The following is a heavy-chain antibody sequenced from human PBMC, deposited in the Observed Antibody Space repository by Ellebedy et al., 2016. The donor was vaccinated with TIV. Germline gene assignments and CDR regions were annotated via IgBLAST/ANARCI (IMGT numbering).Heavy chain of an antibody. CDR1: GFTFSSYS. D-gene: IGHD5-18*01. CDR2: ISSSSSYI. Sequence: GESLKISXAASGFTFSSYSMNWVRQAPGKGLEWVSSISSSSSYIYYADSVKGRFTISRDNAKNSLYLQMNSLRAEDTAVYYCASGYSYGPFDYWGQGTLVTVSS. V-gene: IGHV3-21*01. J-gene: IGHJ4*02. CDR3: ASGYSYGPFDY.